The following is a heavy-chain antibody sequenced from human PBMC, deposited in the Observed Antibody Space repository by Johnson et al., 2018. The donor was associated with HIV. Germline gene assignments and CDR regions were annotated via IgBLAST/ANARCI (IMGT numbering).Heavy chain of an antibody. CDR3: ARDQDDRGEGAFDI. J-gene: IGHJ3*02. CDR2: MSSDGFNK. V-gene: IGHV3-30-3*01. D-gene: IGHD1-1*01. CDR1: GFTFSNYA. Sequence: QMMLVESGGGVVQPGRSLRLSCAASGFTFSNYAVHWVRQAPGKGLEWVAVMSSDGFNKYYADSVKGRFTVSRDNSKKTLYLLMNSLRPEDTAVYYCARDQDDRGEGAFDIWGQGTMVTVSS.